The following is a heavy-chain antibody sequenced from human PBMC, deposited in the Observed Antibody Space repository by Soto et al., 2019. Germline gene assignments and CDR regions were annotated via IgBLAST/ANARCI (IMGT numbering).Heavy chain of an antibody. CDR3: VSPWGPYYYDSSGYYPSLNFDY. Sequence: KTSETLSLTCTVSGGSISSSSYYWGWIRQPPGKGLEWIGSIYYSGSTYYNPSLKSRVTISVDTSKNQFSLKLSSVTAADTAVYYCVSPWGPYYYDSSGYYPSLNFDYWGQGTLVTVSS. J-gene: IGHJ4*02. V-gene: IGHV4-39*01. CDR2: IYYSGST. CDR1: GGSISSSSYY. D-gene: IGHD3-22*01.